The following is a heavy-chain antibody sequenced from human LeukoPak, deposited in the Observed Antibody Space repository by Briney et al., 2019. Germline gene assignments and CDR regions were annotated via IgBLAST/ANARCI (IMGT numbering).Heavy chain of an antibody. V-gene: IGHV3-21*06. J-gene: IGHJ4*02. CDR1: GFTFRSFA. CDR2: ITDNGSNT. Sequence: GGSLRLSCAASGFTFRSFAMSWVRQAPGLRPEWVSTITDNGSNTYYADSVKGRFTISRDNAKNSLYLQMNSLRAEDTAVYYCARLDYYDSSGPAGWGQGTLVTVSS. D-gene: IGHD3-22*01. CDR3: ARLDYYDSSGPAG.